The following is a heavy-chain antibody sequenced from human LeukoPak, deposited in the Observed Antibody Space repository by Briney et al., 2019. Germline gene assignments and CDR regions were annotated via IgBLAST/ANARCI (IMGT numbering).Heavy chain of an antibody. V-gene: IGHV4-59*12. D-gene: IGHD3-10*01. J-gene: IGHJ3*02. Sequence: SETLSLTCTVSGGSISSYYWTWIRQPPGKGLEWIGSLYYSGSTNYNPSLKSRVTISVDTSKNQFSLKLSSVTAADTAVYYCARRGTMVRGNRAFDIWGQGTMVTVSS. CDR1: GGSISSYY. CDR2: LYYSGST. CDR3: ARRGTMVRGNRAFDI.